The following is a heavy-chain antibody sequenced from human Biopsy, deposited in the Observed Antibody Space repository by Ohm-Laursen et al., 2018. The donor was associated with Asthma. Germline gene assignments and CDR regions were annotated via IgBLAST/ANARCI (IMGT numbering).Heavy chain of an antibody. CDR3: ARVRESSSRGPFYFFALDV. CDR1: GFSFADFF. V-gene: IGHV3-11*01. CDR2: ISSSGSTK. Sequence: SLSLSCTASGFSFADFFMTWVRQAPGKGLEWVASISSSGSTKYPSESVLGRCTISRDNTQKSMTLELRSLRVEDTAIYYCARVRESSSRGPFYFFALDVWGQGTPVAVSS. J-gene: IGHJ6*02. D-gene: IGHD6-13*01.